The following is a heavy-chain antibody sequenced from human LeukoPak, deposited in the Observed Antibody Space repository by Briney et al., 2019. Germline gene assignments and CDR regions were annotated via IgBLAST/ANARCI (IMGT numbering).Heavy chain of an antibody. V-gene: IGHV7-4-1*02. CDR3: ARSGGSGSHYARYYYYYMDV. D-gene: IGHD3-10*01. Sequence: GASVTVSYKGSGYTFTNYAINGVRQAPGQGLEWMGWINTNTGNPTYAQGFTGRSVFSLDPSVSTAYVQISSLRAEDTAVYYCARSGGSGSHYARYYYYYMDVWGKGTTVTVSS. J-gene: IGHJ6*03. CDR2: INTNTGNP. CDR1: GYTFTNYA.